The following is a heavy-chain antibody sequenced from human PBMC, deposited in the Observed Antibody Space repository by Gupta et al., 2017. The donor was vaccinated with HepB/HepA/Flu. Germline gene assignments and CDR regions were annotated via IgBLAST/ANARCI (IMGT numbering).Heavy chain of an antibody. D-gene: IGHD3-16*01. J-gene: IGHJ5*02. Sequence: EVQLVESGGDLVQPGGSLRLSCAASGLIFSIYWMSWVRQAPGKGLEWVAHMNEDGSDKYYVDSVKGRFTSSRDNTKNSLYLQMDRLRAEDTAIYYCASWGPRNHWGQGTLVTVSS. V-gene: IGHV3-7*01. CDR3: ASWGPRNH. CDR2: MNEDGSDK. CDR1: GLIFSIYW.